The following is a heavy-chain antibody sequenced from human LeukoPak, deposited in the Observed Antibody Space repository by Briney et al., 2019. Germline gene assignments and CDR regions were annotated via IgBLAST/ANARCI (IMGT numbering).Heavy chain of an antibody. CDR3: VNRYCSNGVCYFDY. Sequence: GGSLRLSCSASGFTFSTYAKHWVRKAPGEGLEYVSSISSYGGSTYYADSVKGRFTIYRDNSNNTLYLQMSSLRAEDTAVYYCVNRYCSNGVCYFDYWGQGTLVTVSS. D-gene: IGHD2-8*01. J-gene: IGHJ4*02. CDR2: ISSYGGST. CDR1: GFTFSTYA. V-gene: IGHV3-64D*09.